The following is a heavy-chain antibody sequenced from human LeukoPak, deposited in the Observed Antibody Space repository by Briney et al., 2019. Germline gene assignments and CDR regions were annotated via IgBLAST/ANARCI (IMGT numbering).Heavy chain of an antibody. CDR1: GFTFDDYN. D-gene: IGHD2-21*02. J-gene: IGHJ4*02. Sequence: GRSLRLSCAASGFTFDDYNMHWVRQAAGEGLDWVSGISFNGGNKGYADSVKGRLTGSRDNGKNFLYLQMNSQRAEDTALYYCVSQGPDRICGHDCYRVSGWGQGGLPTDAS. CDR3: VSQGPDRICGHDCYRVSG. CDR2: ISFNGGNK. V-gene: IGHV3-9*01.